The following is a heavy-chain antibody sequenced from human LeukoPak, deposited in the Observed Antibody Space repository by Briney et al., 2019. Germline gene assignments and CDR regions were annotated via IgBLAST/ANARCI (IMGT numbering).Heavy chain of an antibody. CDR2: ISTSGSTT. D-gene: IGHD1-26*01. CDR3: ARGAQWVIDY. CDR1: GFTLSEYE. J-gene: IGHJ4*02. V-gene: IGHV3-48*03. Sequence: GGCLRLSRAASGFTLSEYEVKCVREAPGRGGEWVAYISTSGSTTHYTDSAKGRFTNSRDSAKNSLFLQMDSLRAEDTAVYYCARGAQWVIDYWGQGTLVTVSS.